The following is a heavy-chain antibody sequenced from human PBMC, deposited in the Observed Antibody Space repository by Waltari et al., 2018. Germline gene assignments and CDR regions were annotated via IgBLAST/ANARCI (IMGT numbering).Heavy chain of an antibody. Sequence: QVQLVQSGAEVKKPGSSVKVSCKASGGTFSSYAISWVRQAPGQGLEWMGRIIPIFGTANYAQKFQGRVTITADKSTSTAYMALSSLRSEDTAVYYCARARVGLDLTLYFFDYWGQGTLVTVSS. V-gene: IGHV1-69*08. CDR3: ARARVGLDLTLYFFDY. CDR2: IIPIFGTA. D-gene: IGHD1-26*01. J-gene: IGHJ4*02. CDR1: GGTFSSYA.